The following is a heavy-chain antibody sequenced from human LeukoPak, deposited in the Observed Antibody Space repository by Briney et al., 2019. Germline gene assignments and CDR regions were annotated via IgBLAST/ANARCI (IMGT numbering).Heavy chain of an antibody. CDR2: IYYSGST. Sequence: PSETLSLTCTVSGGSISNSRDYWAWIRQPPGKGLEWIANIYYSGSTNYNPSLKSRVTISVDTSKNQFSLKLSSVTAADTAVYYCARWFTTSGGDAFDIWGQGTMVTVSS. CDR3: ARWFTTSGGDAFDI. V-gene: IGHV4-61*05. D-gene: IGHD3-10*01. J-gene: IGHJ3*02. CDR1: GGSISNSRDY.